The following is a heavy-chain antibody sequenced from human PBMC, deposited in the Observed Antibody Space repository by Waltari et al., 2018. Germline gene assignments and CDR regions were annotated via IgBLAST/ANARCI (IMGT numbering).Heavy chain of an antibody. CDR3: ARDGIAVAGRDY. V-gene: IGHV1-18*01. CDR1: GYTFTSYG. CDR2: IRAYNGNT. D-gene: IGHD6-19*01. J-gene: IGHJ4*02. Sequence: QVQLVQSGAEVKKPGASVKVSCKASGYTFTSYGISWVRQAPGQGLEWMGWIRAYNGNTNYAQKFQGRVTMTRNTSISTAYMELSSLRSEDTAVYYCARDGIAVAGRDYWGQGTLVTVSS.